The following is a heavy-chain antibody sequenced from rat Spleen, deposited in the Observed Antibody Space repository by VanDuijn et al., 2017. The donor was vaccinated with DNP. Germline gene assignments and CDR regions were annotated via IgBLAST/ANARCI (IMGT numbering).Heavy chain of an antibody. CDR3: ARHRGGSFAGYFDF. V-gene: IGHV2-13*01. CDR1: GFSLTSYH. J-gene: IGHJ1*01. Sequence: QGQRKEAGPGLVQPSQTLSLTCTVSGFSLTSYHVSWVRQPPGKGLEWMGVIWDNGNTNSNSALKSRLSISRDTSKSQVFLKMNSLQPADTGTYYCARHRGGSFAGYFDFWGPGTMVTVSS. CDR2: IWDNGNT. D-gene: IGHD1-11*01.